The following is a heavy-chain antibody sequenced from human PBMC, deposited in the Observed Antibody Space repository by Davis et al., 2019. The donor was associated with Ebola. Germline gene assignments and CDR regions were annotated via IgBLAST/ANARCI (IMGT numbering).Heavy chain of an antibody. J-gene: IGHJ6*02. D-gene: IGHD3-10*01. Sequence: GESLKISCAASGFTFSSYAMSWVRQAPGKGLEWVSAISGSGGSTYYADSVKGRFTISRDNSKNTLYLQMNSLRAEDTAVYYCAKGGTMVQGGGMDVWGQGTTVTVSS. CDR2: ISGSGGST. CDR1: GFTFSSYA. CDR3: AKGGTMVQGGGMDV. V-gene: IGHV3-23*01.